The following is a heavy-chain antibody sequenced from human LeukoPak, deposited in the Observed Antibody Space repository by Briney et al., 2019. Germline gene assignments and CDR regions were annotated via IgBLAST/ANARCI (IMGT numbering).Heavy chain of an antibody. D-gene: IGHD4-23*01. CDR1: GFTFSTYS. CDR3: ARDPVEDYGGNLRTPGFCVDY. V-gene: IGHV3-21*01. Sequence: PWGSLRLSCAASGFTFSTYSMNWVRQAPGKGLEWVSFISSSSEYIYYANSVKGRFTISRDNAKNSLYLQVNSLRAEDTAVYFCARDPVEDYGGNLRTPGFCVDYWGQGTLVTVSS. J-gene: IGHJ4*02. CDR2: ISSSSEYI.